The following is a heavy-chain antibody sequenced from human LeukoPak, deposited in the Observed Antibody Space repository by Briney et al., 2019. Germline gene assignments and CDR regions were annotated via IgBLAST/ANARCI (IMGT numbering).Heavy chain of an antibody. CDR1: GCTFTVNH. Sequence: GASVTVSCKPSGCTFTVNHLHWVGQAPRPAPEWMGKINPRNGDTEYPQKFQARVAMTRDASTNTAYMELRSLRSDDTAIYYCTRDVGVPARGNALDHWGQGSLVTVSS. CDR2: INPRNGDT. CDR3: TRDVGVPARGNALDH. J-gene: IGHJ4*02. V-gene: IGHV1-2*02. D-gene: IGHD2-8*01.